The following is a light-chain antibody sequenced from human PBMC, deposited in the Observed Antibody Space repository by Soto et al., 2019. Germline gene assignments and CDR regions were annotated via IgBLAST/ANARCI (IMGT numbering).Light chain of an antibody. CDR3: QQYNRYSQWS. CDR2: EAS. CDR1: QSVSTL. J-gene: IGKJ1*01. Sequence: FQMPQWPSTLSASLGERFTISGRASQSVSTLLAWYQQKPGKAPKLLIYEASSLESGVPPRFSGRGSGTEFTLTISSLQPDDFATYYCQQYNRYSQWSFGQGTKVHIK. V-gene: IGKV1-5*03.